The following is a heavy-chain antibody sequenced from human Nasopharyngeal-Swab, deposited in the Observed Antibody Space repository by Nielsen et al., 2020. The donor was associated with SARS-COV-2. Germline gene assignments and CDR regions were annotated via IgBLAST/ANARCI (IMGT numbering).Heavy chain of an antibody. CDR1: GGSISSSSYY. Sequence: SETLSLTCTVSGGSISSSSYYWGWIRQPPGKGVEWIGSIYYSGSTYYNPSLKSRVTISVDTSKNQFSLKLSSVTAADTAVYYCARHRGIYYYYYGMDVWGQGTTVTVSS. D-gene: IGHD3-10*01. CDR2: IYYSGST. V-gene: IGHV4-39*01. J-gene: IGHJ6*02. CDR3: ARHRGIYYYYYGMDV.